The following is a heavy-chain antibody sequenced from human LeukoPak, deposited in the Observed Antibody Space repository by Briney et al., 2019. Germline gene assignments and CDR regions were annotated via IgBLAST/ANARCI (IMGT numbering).Heavy chain of an antibody. CDR1: GGSFSGDY. V-gene: IGHV4-34*01. CDR3: ARYPSNSLVPAAIGNDAFDI. CDR2: INHSGST. Sequence: KPSETLSLTCAVYGGSFSGDYWSWIRQPPGKGLGWIGEINHSGSTNYNPSLKSRVTISVDTSKNQFSLKLSSVTAADTAVYYCARYPSNSLVPAAIGNDAFDIWGQGTMVTVSS. D-gene: IGHD2-2*01. J-gene: IGHJ3*02.